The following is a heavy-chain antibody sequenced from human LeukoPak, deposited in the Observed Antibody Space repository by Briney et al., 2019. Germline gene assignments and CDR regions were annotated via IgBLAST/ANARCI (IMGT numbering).Heavy chain of an antibody. J-gene: IGHJ1*01. CDR1: GGTVTSYA. CDR2: SIPIFGTA. V-gene: IGHV1-69*06. CDR3: ARGRAVAGAEYFQH. D-gene: IGHD6-19*01. Sequence: SSVKLSCTASGGTVTSYAISWVRQAPGHGLGWMGGSIPIFGTANYAQTFQERGTITADKSTGTDYMELSSLRSEDTAVYYCARGRAVAGAEYFQHWGQGTLVTVSS.